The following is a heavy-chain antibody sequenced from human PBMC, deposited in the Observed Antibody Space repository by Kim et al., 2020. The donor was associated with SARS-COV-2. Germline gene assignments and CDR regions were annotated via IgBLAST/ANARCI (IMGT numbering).Heavy chain of an antibody. V-gene: IGHV3-23*01. CDR2: ITDTGDYT. D-gene: IGHD7-27*01. J-gene: IGHJ5*01. CDR3: AKRSRSNWGWFDS. CDR1: GFTFSNYA. Sequence: GGSLRPSCAASGFTFSNYAMSWVRQAPGKGLEWVSSITDTGDYTNYADSVKGRFAISRDNSKNTLYLEMNNLRAEDTAIYYCAKRSRSNWGWFDSWGQGTLVTVSS.